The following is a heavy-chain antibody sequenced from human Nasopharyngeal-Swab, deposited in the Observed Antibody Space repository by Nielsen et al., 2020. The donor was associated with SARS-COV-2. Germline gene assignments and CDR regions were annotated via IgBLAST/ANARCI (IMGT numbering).Heavy chain of an antibody. CDR2: INSDGSST. D-gene: IGHD5-12*01. CDR1: GFTFSSYW. J-gene: IGHJ6*02. CDR3: AKDRDSGDDSDDYYHYYGMDV. V-gene: IGHV3-74*01. Sequence: GESLKISCAASGFTFSSYWMHWVRQAPGKGLVWVSRINSDGSSTSYADSVKGRFTISRDNAKNTLYLQMNSLRVEDTAIYYCAKDRDSGDDSDDYYHYYGMDVWGQGTTVTVFS.